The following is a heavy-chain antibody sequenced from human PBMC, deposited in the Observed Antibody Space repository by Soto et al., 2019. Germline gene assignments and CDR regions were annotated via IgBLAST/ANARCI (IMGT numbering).Heavy chain of an antibody. D-gene: IGHD3-9*01. J-gene: IGHJ4*02. CDR3: ARGQLATLTDF. CDR1: GYTFTDFD. V-gene: IGHV1-8*02. Sequence: ASVKVSCKASGYTFTDFDINWLRQAPGQGLEWMGWMNPNTGNTRYAQKFQGRLIMTRDTSISTAYMEMGSLTSEDTAVYYCARGQLATLTDFWGQGTQVTVSS. CDR2: MNPNTGNT.